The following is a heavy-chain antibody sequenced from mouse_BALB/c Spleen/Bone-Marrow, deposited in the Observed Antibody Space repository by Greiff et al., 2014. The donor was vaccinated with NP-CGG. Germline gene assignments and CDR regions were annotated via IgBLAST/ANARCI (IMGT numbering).Heavy chain of an antibody. CDR3: TRDNWDY. D-gene: IGHD4-1*01. V-gene: IGHV1-69*02. Sequence: QVQLKESGAELVRPGASVKLSCKASGYTFTSYWINWVKQRPGQGLEWIGNIFPSETYTNYNQEFKDKATLTVDKSSSTAYMQLSSPTSEDSAVYYCTRDNWDYWGQGTTLTVSS. J-gene: IGHJ2*01. CDR2: IFPSETYT. CDR1: GYTFTSYW.